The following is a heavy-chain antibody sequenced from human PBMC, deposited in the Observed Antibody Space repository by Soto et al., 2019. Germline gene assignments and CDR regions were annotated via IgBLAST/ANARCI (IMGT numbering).Heavy chain of an antibody. CDR2: ISGSGGST. Sequence: GGSLRLSCAASGFTFSSYAMSWVRQAPGKGLEWVSAISGSGGSTYYADSVKGRFTISRDNSKNTLYLQMNSLRAEDTAVYYCAKTRPHYYDTTPDAFDIWGQGTMVTVSS. D-gene: IGHD3-22*01. CDR1: GFTFSSYA. CDR3: AKTRPHYYDTTPDAFDI. V-gene: IGHV3-23*01. J-gene: IGHJ3*02.